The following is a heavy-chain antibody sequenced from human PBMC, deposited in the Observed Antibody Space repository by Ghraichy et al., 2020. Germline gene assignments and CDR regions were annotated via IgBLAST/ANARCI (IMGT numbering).Heavy chain of an antibody. Sequence: SETLSLTCTVSGGSVSSGSYYWSWIRQPPGKGLEWIGYIYYSGSTNYNPSLKSRVTISVDTSKNQFSLKLSSVTAADTAVYYCAREWSGLFRRDGYNYHFDYWGQGTLVTVSS. D-gene: IGHD5-24*01. CDR2: IYYSGST. CDR1: GGSVSSGSYY. V-gene: IGHV4-61*01. CDR3: AREWSGLFRRDGYNYHFDY. J-gene: IGHJ4*02.